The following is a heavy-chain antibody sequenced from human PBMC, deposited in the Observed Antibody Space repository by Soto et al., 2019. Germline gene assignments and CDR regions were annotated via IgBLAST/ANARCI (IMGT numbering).Heavy chain of an antibody. Sequence: SQTLSLTCAISGDSVSSNSAAWNWIRQSPSRGLEWLGRTYYKSKWYNDYAVSVKSRITINPDTSKNQFSLQLNSVTPEGTAVYYCARDTPISSSDTFYYGMNIWATGTTVTVSS. CDR1: GDSVSSNSAA. V-gene: IGHV6-1*01. CDR2: TYYKSKWYN. J-gene: IGHJ6*04. D-gene: IGHD6-6*01. CDR3: ARDTPISSSDTFYYGMNI.